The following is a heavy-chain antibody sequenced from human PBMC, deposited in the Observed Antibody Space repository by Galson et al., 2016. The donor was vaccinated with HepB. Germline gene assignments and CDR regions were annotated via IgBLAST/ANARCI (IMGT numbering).Heavy chain of an antibody. CDR1: GLTFSSYG. CDR3: AKDLADYHDSTGYYTGLDY. V-gene: IGHV3-30*18. Sequence: SLRLSCAASGLTFSSYGMHWVRQAPGKGLEWVAVISYDGSYKYYADSVKGRFTISRDNSKNTLYLQMNSLRAEDTAVYYCAKDLADYHDSTGYYTGLDYWGQGTLVTVSS. D-gene: IGHD3-22*01. J-gene: IGHJ4*02. CDR2: ISYDGSYK.